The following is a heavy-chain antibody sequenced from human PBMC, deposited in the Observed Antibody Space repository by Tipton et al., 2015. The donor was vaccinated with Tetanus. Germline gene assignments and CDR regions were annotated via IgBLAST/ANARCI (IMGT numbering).Heavy chain of an antibody. J-gene: IGHJ5*02. CDR2: VYYSGST. CDR1: GGSISSGGFF. D-gene: IGHD6-6*01. Sequence: LRLSCTVSGGSISSGGFFWNWIRQFPGKGLEWIGYVYYSGSTFYNPSLKSRVTISVDTPKNQFSLNLTSVTAADTAVYYCARDQGGGRVVRLNWFDPWGHGTLVTVSS. CDR3: ARDQGGGRVVRLNWFDP. V-gene: IGHV4-31*02.